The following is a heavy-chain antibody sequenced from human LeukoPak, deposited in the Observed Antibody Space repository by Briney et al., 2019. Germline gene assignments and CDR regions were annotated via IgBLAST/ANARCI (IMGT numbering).Heavy chain of an antibody. CDR1: GFTFDDYA. V-gene: IGHV3-9*01. CDR3: AKVGDSSSWHIDY. D-gene: IGHD6-13*01. J-gene: IGHJ4*02. CDR2: ISWNSGSI. Sequence: GRSLRLSCAASGFTFDDYAMHWVRQAPGKGLEGVSGISWNSGSIGYADSVKGRFTISRDSAKNSLYLQMNSLRAEDTALYYCAKVGDSSSWHIDYWGQGTLVTVSS.